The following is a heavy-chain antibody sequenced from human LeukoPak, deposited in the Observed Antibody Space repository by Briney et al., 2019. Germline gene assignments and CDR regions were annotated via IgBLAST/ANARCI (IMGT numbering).Heavy chain of an antibody. J-gene: IGHJ4*02. CDR1: GYTFTSYY. Sequence: ASVKVSCKASGYTFTSYYMHWVRQAPGQGLEWMGIINPSGGSTSYAQKFQGRVTMTRDTSTSTVYMELSSLRSDDTAVYYGARSRFSYDNFDYWGQGTLVTVSS. V-gene: IGHV1-46*01. CDR3: ARSRFSYDNFDY. CDR2: INPSGGST. D-gene: IGHD3-22*01.